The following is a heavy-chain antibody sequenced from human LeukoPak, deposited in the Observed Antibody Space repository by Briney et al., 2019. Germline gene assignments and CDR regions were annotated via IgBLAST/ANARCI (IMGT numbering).Heavy chain of an antibody. CDR2: ISAYNGNT. CDR3: AREGRGTAYCGGDCYRGGFDY. Sequence: GASVRVSCKASGYTFTSYGISWVRQAPGQGLEWMGWISAYNGNTNYAQKLQGRVTMTTDTSTSTAYMELRSLRSDDTAVYYCAREGRGTAYCGGDCYRGGFDYWGQGTLVTVSS. J-gene: IGHJ4*02. CDR1: GYTFTSYG. D-gene: IGHD2-21*02. V-gene: IGHV1-18*01.